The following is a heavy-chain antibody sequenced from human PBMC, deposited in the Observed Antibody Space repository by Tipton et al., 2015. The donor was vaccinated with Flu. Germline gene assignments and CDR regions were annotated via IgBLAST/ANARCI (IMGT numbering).Heavy chain of an antibody. CDR2: TYYRSKWYN. J-gene: IGHJ5*02. CDR3: ARSPRSYYDSSGYYYP. D-gene: IGHD3-22*01. CDR1: GDSVSSNSAA. V-gene: IGHV6-1*01. Sequence: GLVKPSQTLSLTCAISGDSVSSNSAAWNWIRQSPSRGLEWLGRTYYRSKWYNDYAVSVKSRITINPDTSKNQFSLQLNSVTPEDTAVHYCARSPRSYYDSSGYYYPWGQGTLVTVSS.